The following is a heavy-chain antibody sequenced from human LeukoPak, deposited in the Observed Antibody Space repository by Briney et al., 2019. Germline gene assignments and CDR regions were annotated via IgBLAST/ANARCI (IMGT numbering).Heavy chain of an antibody. CDR1: GFTFSSYW. CDR3: ARDLHSSGYWGYY. J-gene: IGHJ4*02. D-gene: IGHD3-22*01. V-gene: IGHV4-39*07. CDR2: GYYSGST. Sequence: GSLRLSCAASGFTFSSYWMSWVRQPPGKGLEWIGTGYYSGSTYYNPSLKSRVTISVDTSKNQFSLKLSSVTAADTAVYYCARDLHSSGYWGYYWGQGTLVTVSS.